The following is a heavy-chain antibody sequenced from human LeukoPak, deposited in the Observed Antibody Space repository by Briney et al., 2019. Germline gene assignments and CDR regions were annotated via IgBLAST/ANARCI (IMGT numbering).Heavy chain of an antibody. Sequence: SETLSLTCTVSGGSIRSYYWSWIRQPTGKGLEWIGRIYASGTITYNPSLESRVSMSVDTSKNQFSLNLSSVTAADTALYYCARDSGTTGEVKFDPWGQGTLVTVSS. CDR1: GGSIRSYY. J-gene: IGHJ5*02. CDR3: ARDSGTTGEVKFDP. D-gene: IGHD3-10*01. V-gene: IGHV4-4*07. CDR2: IYASGTI.